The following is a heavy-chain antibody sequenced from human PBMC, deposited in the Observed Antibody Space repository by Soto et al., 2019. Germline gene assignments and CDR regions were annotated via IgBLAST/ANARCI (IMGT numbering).Heavy chain of an antibody. D-gene: IGHD6-19*01. CDR2: ISGSGDYT. J-gene: IGHJ4*02. CDR1: GFTFSIYA. V-gene: IGHV3-23*01. Sequence: EVQLLESGGGLVQPGGSLRLSCAASGFTFSIYAMSWVRQAPGKGLEWVSAISGSGDYTYYADSVKGRFAISRDNSKNTLYLQMNSLRAEDTAVYYCAKVLKAVAGTYDYWGQGTLVTVSP. CDR3: AKVLKAVAGTYDY.